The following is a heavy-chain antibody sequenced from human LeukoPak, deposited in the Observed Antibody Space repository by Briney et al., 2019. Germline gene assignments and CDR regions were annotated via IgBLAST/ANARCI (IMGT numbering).Heavy chain of an antibody. J-gene: IGHJ4*02. CDR1: GFTVSNNY. D-gene: IGHD1-26*01. V-gene: IGHV3-66*01. CDR2: IYSGGYT. Sequence: PGGSLRLSCAASGFTVSNNYMSWVRQAPGKGLEWVSVIYSGGYTYYADSVKGRFTISRDNSKNTLYLQMNSQRAEDTAVYYCAREGATTAFDYWGQGTLVTVSS. CDR3: AREGATTAFDY.